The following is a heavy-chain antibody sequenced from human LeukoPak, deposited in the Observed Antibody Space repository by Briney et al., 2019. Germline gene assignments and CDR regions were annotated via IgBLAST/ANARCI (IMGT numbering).Heavy chain of an antibody. CDR2: MNPNSDNT. J-gene: IGHJ4*02. V-gene: IGHV1-8*01. CDR3: ARGLGGALYNYVLYCFDY. D-gene: IGHD5-18*01. Sequence: ASVKVPCKASGYTFTNYDINWVRQATGQGLEWMGWMNPNSDNTGYAQKFQGRVTMTRNTSISTAYMELSSLRSEDTAVYYCARGLGGALYNYVLYCFDYWGQGTLVTVSS. CDR1: GYTFTNYD.